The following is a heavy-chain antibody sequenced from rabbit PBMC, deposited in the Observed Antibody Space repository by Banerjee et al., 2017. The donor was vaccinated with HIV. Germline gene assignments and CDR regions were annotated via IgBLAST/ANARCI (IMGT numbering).Heavy chain of an antibody. CDR2: IGTGSSGVT. J-gene: IGHJ4*01. Sequence: QSLEESGGDLVKPGASLTLTCTASGFSFSSGYYMCWVRQAPGKGLEWIGCIGTGSSGVTNYASWAKGRFTISKTSSTTVTLQMTSLTAADTATYFCARGDGAYAGYDGLWGPGTLVTVS. V-gene: IGHV1S40*01. D-gene: IGHD7-1*01. CDR3: ARGDGAYAGYDGL. CDR1: GFSFSSGYY.